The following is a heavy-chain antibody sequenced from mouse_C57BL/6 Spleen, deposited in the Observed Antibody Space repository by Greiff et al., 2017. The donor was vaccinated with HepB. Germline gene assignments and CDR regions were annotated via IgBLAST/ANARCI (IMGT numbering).Heavy chain of an antibody. CDR2: INYDGSST. Sequence: DVQLVESEGGLVQPGSSMKLSCTASGFTFSDYYMAWVRQVPEKGLEWVANINYDGSSTYYLDSLKSRFIISRDNAKNILYLQMSSLKSEDTATYYCARDGVLDYWGQGTTLTVSS. D-gene: IGHD2-14*01. J-gene: IGHJ2*01. CDR1: GFTFSDYY. V-gene: IGHV5-16*01. CDR3: ARDGVLDY.